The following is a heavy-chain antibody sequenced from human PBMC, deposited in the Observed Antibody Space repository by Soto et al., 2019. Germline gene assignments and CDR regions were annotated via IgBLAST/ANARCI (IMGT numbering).Heavy chain of an antibody. CDR2: IIPILGIA. Sequence: SVKVSCKASGGTFSSYTISWVRQAPGQGLEWMGRIIPILGIANYAQKFQGRVTITADKSTSTAYMELSSLRSEDTAVYYCAVGYCSSTSCYNWFDPWGQGTLVTVSS. CDR3: AVGYCSSTSCYNWFDP. D-gene: IGHD2-2*01. J-gene: IGHJ5*02. CDR1: GGTFSSYT. V-gene: IGHV1-69*02.